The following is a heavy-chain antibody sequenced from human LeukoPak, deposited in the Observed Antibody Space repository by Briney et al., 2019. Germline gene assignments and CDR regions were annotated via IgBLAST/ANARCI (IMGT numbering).Heavy chain of an antibody. V-gene: IGHV4-34*01. J-gene: IGHJ6*03. CDR3: ARVGPIGYCSSTSCPKLYYYYMDV. CDR1: GGSFSGYY. CDR2: INHSGST. D-gene: IGHD2-2*01. Sequence: SETLSLTCAVYGGSFSGYYWSWTRQPPGKGLGWIGEINHSGSTNYNPSLKSRVTISVDTSNNQFSLKVSSVTAADTAVYYCARVGPIGYCSSTSCPKLYYYYMDVWGKGTTVTVSS.